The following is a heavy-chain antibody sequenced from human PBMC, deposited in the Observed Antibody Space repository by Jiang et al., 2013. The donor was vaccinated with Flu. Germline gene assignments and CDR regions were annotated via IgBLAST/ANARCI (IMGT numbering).Heavy chain of an antibody. Sequence: VQLVESGGGLVQPGGSLRLSCAASGFTFSSYAMSWVRQAPGKGLEWVSAISGSGGSTYYADSVKGRFTISRDNSKNTLYLQMNSLRAEDTAVYYCAKDRFLEWLLYRYFDYWGQGTLVTVSS. CDR2: ISGSGGST. CDR1: GFTFSSYA. V-gene: IGHV3-23*04. CDR3: AKDRFLEWLLYRYFDY. D-gene: IGHD3-3*01. J-gene: IGHJ4*02.